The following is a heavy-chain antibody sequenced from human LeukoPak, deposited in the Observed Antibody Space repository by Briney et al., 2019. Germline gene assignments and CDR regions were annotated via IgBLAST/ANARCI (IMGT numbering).Heavy chain of an antibody. J-gene: IGHJ4*02. V-gene: IGHV1-69*05. CDR3: ARAHYDSSGYYLSYYFDY. CDR2: IIPTFGTA. Sequence: SVKVSCKASGGTFSSYAISWVRQAPGQGLEWMGRIIPTFGTANYAQKFQGRVAITTDESTSTAYMELSSLRSEDTAVYYCARAHYDSSGYYLSYYFDYWGQGTLVTVSS. CDR1: GGTFSSYA. D-gene: IGHD3-22*01.